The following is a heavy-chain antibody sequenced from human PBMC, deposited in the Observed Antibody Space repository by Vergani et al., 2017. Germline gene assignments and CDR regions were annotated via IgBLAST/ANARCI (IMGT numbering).Heavy chain of an antibody. CDR1: GCTFSSYA. J-gene: IGHJ3*02. CDR3: ARENRGDIVLMVYATSDAFDI. Sequence: QVQLVESGGGVVQPGRSLRLSCAASGCTFSSYAMHWVRQAPGKGLEWVAVISYDGSNKYYADSVKGRFTISRDNSKNTLYLQMNSLRAEDTAVYYCARENRGDIVLMVYATSDAFDIWGQGTMVTVSS. D-gene: IGHD2-8*01. CDR2: ISYDGSNK. V-gene: IGHV3-30-3*01.